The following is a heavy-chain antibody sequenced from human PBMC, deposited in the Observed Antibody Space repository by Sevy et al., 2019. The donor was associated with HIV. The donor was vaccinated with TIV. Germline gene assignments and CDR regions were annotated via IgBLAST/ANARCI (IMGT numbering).Heavy chain of an antibody. CDR2: ISRTPATT. CDR3: AREAYYYDSREANWFYP. V-gene: IGHV3-48*02. D-gene: IGHD3-22*01. J-gene: IGHJ5*02. CDR1: GFTFSTYA. Sequence: GGSLRLSCKTSGFTFSTYAMHWVRQAPGKGLEWVASISRTPATTYYADSVRDRFTISRDNAKNSLYLEMNSLRDEDTAVYYCAREAYYYDSREANWFYPWGQGTLVTVSS.